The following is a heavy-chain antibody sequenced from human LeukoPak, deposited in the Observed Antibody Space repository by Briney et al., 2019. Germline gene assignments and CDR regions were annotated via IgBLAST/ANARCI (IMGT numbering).Heavy chain of an antibody. Sequence: GGSLRLSCAASGFTFSSYGMHWVRQAPGKGLEWVAVISYDGSNKYYADSVKGRFTISRDNSKNTLHLQMNSLRAEDTAVYYCARDYYDSSGYSAIDYWGQGTLVTVSS. CDR1: GFTFSSYG. CDR3: ARDYYDSSGYSAIDY. D-gene: IGHD3-22*01. CDR2: ISYDGSNK. J-gene: IGHJ4*02. V-gene: IGHV3-30*03.